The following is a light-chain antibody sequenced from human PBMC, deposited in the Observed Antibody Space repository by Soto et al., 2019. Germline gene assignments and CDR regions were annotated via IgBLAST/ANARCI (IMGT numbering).Light chain of an antibody. V-gene: IGKV1-39*01. CDR2: GVF. Sequence: DIQVTQSPASLSASVGDRVTITCRTSQSINNYLNWYQQQPGKAPSLLIFGVFTLQSGVPSRFSCSGSGTDFTLTISGLQPEDFATYYCQQNFRPPQVTFGGGTRVERK. J-gene: IGKJ4*01. CDR1: QSINNY. CDR3: QQNFRPPQVT.